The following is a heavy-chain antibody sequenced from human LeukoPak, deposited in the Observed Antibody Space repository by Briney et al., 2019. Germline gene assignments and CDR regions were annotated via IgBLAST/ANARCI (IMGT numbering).Heavy chain of an antibody. CDR1: GFTFSDYY. J-gene: IGHJ4*02. D-gene: IGHD1-14*01. Sequence: GGSLRLSCAGSGFTFSDYYMTWIRQAPGKGLEWVSYVSPTGSAYYADSVKGRFTISRDNAKNSLYLQMNSLRVEDTAIYYCARDSRKSGGNDCWGQGTLVTVSS. CDR3: ARDSRKSGGNDC. CDR2: VSPTGSA. V-gene: IGHV3-11*04.